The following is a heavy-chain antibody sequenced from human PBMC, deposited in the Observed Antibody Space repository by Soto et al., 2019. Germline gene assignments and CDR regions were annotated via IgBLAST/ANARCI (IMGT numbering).Heavy chain of an antibody. V-gene: IGHV3-23*01. Sequence: GGSLRLSCAASGFTFSSYAMGWVRQAPGKGLEWVSTISVTGGTTYHADSVKGRFTISRDNSKNTVSLQMNSLRAEDTAIYYCARAVAVPADFDYWGQGTLVTVSS. CDR2: ISVTGGTT. J-gene: IGHJ4*02. CDR3: ARAVAVPADFDY. CDR1: GFTFSSYA. D-gene: IGHD6-19*01.